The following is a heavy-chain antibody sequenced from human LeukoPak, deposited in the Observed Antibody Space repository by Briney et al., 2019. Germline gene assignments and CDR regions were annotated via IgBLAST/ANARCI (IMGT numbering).Heavy chain of an antibody. V-gene: IGHV4-59*01. J-gene: IGHJ5*02. CDR3: ARINGGWYENWFDP. CDR1: GGSISSYY. D-gene: IGHD6-19*01. Sequence: PSQTLSLTCTVSGGSISSYYWSWIRQPPGKGLEWIGYIYYSGSTNYNPSLKSRVTISVDTSKNQFSLKLSSVTAADTAVYYCARINGGWYENWFDPWGQGTLVTVSS. CDR2: IYYSGST.